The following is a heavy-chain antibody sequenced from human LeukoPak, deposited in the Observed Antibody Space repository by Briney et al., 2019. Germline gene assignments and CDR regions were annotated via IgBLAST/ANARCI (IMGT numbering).Heavy chain of an antibody. CDR2: ISGNGGST. V-gene: IGHV3-23*01. Sequence: GGSLRLSCAASGFIFSSYAMSWVRQAPGKGLEWVSTISGNGGSTYYADSVKGRFTISRDNSKNTLYLQMNSLRAEDTAVYYCAKDLRGNGYYMDVWGKGTTVTVSS. D-gene: IGHD2-8*01. J-gene: IGHJ6*03. CDR3: AKDLRGNGYYMDV. CDR1: GFIFSSYA.